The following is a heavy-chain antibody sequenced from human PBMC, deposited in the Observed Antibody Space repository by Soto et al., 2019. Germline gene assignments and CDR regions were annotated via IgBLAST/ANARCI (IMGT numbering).Heavy chain of an antibody. CDR2: IIPIFGTA. CDR1: GGTFSSYA. CDR3: ARTADYYDSSGYLDY. V-gene: IGHV1-69*13. J-gene: IGHJ4*02. Sequence: ASVKVSCKASGGTFSSYAISWVRQAPGQGLEWMGGIIPIFGTANYAQKFQGGVTITADESTSTAYMELSSLRSEDTAVYYCARTADYYDSSGYLDYWGQGTLVTVSS. D-gene: IGHD3-22*01.